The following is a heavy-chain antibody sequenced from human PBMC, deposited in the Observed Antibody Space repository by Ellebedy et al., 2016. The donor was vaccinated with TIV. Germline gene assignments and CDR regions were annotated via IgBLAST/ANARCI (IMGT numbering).Heavy chain of an antibody. CDR2: FQIVGTT. Sequence: GESLKISCVVSGITVTSNSISRVRQAPGKGLEWVSTFQIVGTTYYADSVKGRFTISRDNSRNTVVLQMNRLRVDDTAVYYCAKDPANYGMDVWGQGTTVTVSS. D-gene: IGHD2-2*01. J-gene: IGHJ6*02. CDR3: AKDPANYGMDV. V-gene: IGHV3-66*01. CDR1: GITVTSNS.